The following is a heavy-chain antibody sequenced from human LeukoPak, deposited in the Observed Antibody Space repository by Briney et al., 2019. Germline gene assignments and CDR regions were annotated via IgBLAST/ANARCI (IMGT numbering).Heavy chain of an antibody. CDR3: ASDRSGEFSHFDY. D-gene: IGHD7-27*01. V-gene: IGHV3-11*06. CDR1: RFTFSDYY. CDR2: ISTSSTHT. Sequence: GGSLRLSCATSRFTFSDYYMSWIRQAPGKGLEWLSYISTSSTHTNYADSVKGRFTVSRDNAKNSLFLQMNSLRAEDTAVYYCASDRSGEFSHFDYWGQGTLVTVSS. J-gene: IGHJ4*02.